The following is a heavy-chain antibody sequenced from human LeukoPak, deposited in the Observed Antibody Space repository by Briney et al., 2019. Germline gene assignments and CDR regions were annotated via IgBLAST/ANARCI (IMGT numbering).Heavy chain of an antibody. CDR3: ARVRSGTL. D-gene: IGHD3-10*01. CDR2: ITSSSSHI. Sequence: GGSLRLSCAACGFTFSHYSIDWVRQAPGKGLERVASITSSSSHIYYADSVKGRFTISRDNAKNSLYLQMNSLRAEDTAVYYCARVRSGTLWGQGTLVTVSS. V-gene: IGHV3-21*01. J-gene: IGHJ4*02. CDR1: GFTFSHYS.